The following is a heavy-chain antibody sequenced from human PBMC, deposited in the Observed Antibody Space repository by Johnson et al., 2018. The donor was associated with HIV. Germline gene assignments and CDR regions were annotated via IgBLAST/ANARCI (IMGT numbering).Heavy chain of an antibody. V-gene: IGHV3-30*03. J-gene: IGHJ3*02. CDR3: ARGGYYDSSGSAFDI. Sequence: QVQLVESGGGVVQPGRSLRLSCVASGFTFSSYGMNWVRQAPGKGLEWVAVISYDGSDKYYADSVKGRFTISRDNSKNTLYLQMNSLRAEDTAVYYCARGGYYDSSGSAFDIWGQGTMVTVSS. D-gene: IGHD3-22*01. CDR2: ISYDGSDK. CDR1: GFTFSSYG.